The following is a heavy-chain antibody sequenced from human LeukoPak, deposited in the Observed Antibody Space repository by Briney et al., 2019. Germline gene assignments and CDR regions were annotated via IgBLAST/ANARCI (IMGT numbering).Heavy chain of an antibody. CDR1: GFTFSSYA. V-gene: IGHV4-59*01. D-gene: IGHD4-17*01. CDR2: IYYSGST. Sequence: GSLRLSCAASGFTFSSYAMSWVRQPPGKGLEWIGSIYYSGSTNYNPSLKSRVTISVDTSKNQFSLKLSSVTAADTAVYYCARGSVTQGYYYYYYMDVWGKGTTVTVSS. CDR3: ARGSVTQGYYYYYYMDV. J-gene: IGHJ6*03.